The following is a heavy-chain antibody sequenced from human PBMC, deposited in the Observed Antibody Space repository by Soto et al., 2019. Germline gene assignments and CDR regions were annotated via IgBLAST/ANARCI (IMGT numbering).Heavy chain of an antibody. CDR3: ARGNYYDSSGSFDY. J-gene: IGHJ4*02. D-gene: IGHD3-22*01. CDR2: IIPIFGTA. Sequence: SVKVSCNASGGTFSSYAISWVRQAPGQGLECMGGIIPIFGTANYAQKFQGRVTITAXXXXIXXXMXLXXLRXAXTAVYYCARGNYYDSSGSFDYWGQGTLVTVSS. CDR1: GGTFSSYA. V-gene: IGHV1-69*13.